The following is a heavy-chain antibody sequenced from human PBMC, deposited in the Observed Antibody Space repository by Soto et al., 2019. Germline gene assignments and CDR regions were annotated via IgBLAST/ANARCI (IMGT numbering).Heavy chain of an antibody. CDR2: IRSKANSYAT. V-gene: IGHV3-73*01. Sequence: GGSLRLSCAASGFTFSGSAMHWVREASGKGLEWVGRIRSKANSYATAYAASVKGRFTISRDDSKNTEYLQMNSLKTEDTAVYYCTRPLITMVRGGMDVWGKGTTVTVSS. CDR1: GFTFSGSA. J-gene: IGHJ6*04. D-gene: IGHD3-10*01. CDR3: TRPLITMVRGGMDV.